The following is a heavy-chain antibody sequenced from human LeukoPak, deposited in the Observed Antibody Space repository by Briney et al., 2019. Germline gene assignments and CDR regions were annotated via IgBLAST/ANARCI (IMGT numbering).Heavy chain of an antibody. Sequence: SSETLSLTCSVSGYSISSGYYWGWIRQSPGKGLEWIGSIYHSGSTYYNPSLKSRVSISVDTSKNQFSLKLSSVTAADTAVYYCARDRIAVSDPPNWFDPWGQGTLVIVSS. V-gene: IGHV4-38-2*02. CDR2: IYHSGST. D-gene: IGHD6-19*01. J-gene: IGHJ5*02. CDR1: GYSISSGYY. CDR3: ARDRIAVSDPPNWFDP.